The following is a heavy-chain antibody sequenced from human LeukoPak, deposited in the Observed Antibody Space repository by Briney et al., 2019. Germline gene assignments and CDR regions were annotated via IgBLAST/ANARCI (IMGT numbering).Heavy chain of an antibody. Sequence: SETLSLTCTLSGGSISTYYWSWIRQPPGKGLEWIGYIYYSGSTNYNPSLKSRVTISVDTSKNQFSLKLSSVTAADTAVYYCAREYVGTVAATPFEANWFDPWGQGTLVTVSS. V-gene: IGHV4-59*01. CDR3: AREYVGTVAATPFEANWFDP. CDR2: IYYSGST. D-gene: IGHD2-15*01. J-gene: IGHJ5*02. CDR1: GGSISTYY.